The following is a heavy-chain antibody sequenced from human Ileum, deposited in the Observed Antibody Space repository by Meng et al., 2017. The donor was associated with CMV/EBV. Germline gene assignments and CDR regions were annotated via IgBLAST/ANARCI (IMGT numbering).Heavy chain of an antibody. J-gene: IGHJ5*02. CDR2: IKHDGSAT. CDR1: EYTFRSYA. CDR3: LGGHYTGA. Sequence: GESLKISCVASEYTFRSYAMDWVRQAPGKGLEWVANIKHDGSATYYVDSVKGRFTISRDNAKDSLFLQMNSLKDEDTAVYYCLGGHYTGAWGQGTLVTVSS. D-gene: IGHD3-3*01. V-gene: IGHV3-7*01.